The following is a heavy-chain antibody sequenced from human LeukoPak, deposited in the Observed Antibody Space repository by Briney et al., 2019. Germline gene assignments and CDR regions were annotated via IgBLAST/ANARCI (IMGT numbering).Heavy chain of an antibody. CDR3: ARVDTVMAYYFDL. D-gene: IGHD5-18*01. CDR1: GFTFSNYY. J-gene: IGHJ4*02. CDR2: IYSGGTT. Sequence: PGGSVRLSCAASGFTFSNYYMTWVRQAPGKGLEWVSTIYSGGTTYYAESVMGRFTISRHNSRNTLYLQMNSLRAEDTAVYYCARVDTVMAYYFDLWGQGELFSVSS. V-gene: IGHV3-53*04.